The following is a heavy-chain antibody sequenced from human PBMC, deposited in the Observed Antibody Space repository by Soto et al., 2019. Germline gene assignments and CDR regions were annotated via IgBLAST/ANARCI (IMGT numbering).Heavy chain of an antibody. Sequence: QVHLVESGGGVVQPGRSLRLSCAASGFTFSKYSMHWVRQAPGKGLEWVAVISHDGTNQRYADSVKGRFTTSRDNFKNTLALQMNSLRAEDTALYYCARGGVDQLHHGEFDHWGQGTLVTVSS. J-gene: IGHJ4*02. D-gene: IGHD2-2*01. CDR1: GFTFSKYS. V-gene: IGHV3-30-3*01. CDR3: ARGGVDQLHHGEFDH. CDR2: ISHDGTNQ.